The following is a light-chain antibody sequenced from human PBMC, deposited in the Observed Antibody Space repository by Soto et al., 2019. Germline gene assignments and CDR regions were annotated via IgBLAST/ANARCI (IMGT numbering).Light chain of an antibody. CDR1: QPVSSNF. J-gene: IGKJ5*01. Sequence: VLTHSPGTLSLSPGESATLSCRASQPVSSNFLAWYQQKPGQAPRLLIYGVSSRASGIPDRFFGSGSGTDFTLTINRLEPEDFAVYYCQQYANSPITFGQGTRLENK. CDR2: GVS. V-gene: IGKV3-20*01. CDR3: QQYANSPIT.